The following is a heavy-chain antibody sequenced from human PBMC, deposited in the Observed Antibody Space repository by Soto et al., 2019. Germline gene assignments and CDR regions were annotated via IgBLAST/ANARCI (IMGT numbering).Heavy chain of an antibody. J-gene: IGHJ5*02. CDR2: IYWDDDK. CDR1: GFSLSTSGVG. CDR3: AHRVLVQPGDDGNWFDP. Sequence: QITLKESGPTLVKPTQTLTLTCTFSGFSLSTSGVGVGWIRQPPGKALEWLALIYWDDDKRDSPSLKSRLTITKDTTKNQVVLTMTNMDPVDTATYYCAHRVLVQPGDDGNWFDPWGQGTLVTVSS. V-gene: IGHV2-5*02. D-gene: IGHD4-17*01.